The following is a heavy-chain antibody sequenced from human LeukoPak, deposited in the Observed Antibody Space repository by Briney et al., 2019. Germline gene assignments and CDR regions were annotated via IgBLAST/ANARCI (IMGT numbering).Heavy chain of an antibody. CDR2: INHSGST. CDR1: GGSFSGYY. V-gene: IGHV4-34*01. Sequence: SETLSLTCAVYGGSFSGYYWSWIRQPPGKGLEWIGEINHSGSTNYNPSLKCRVTISVDTSKNQFSLKLSSVTAADTAVYFCARGPYSYDSSGAFDIWGQGTMVTVSS. J-gene: IGHJ3*02. D-gene: IGHD3-22*01. CDR3: ARGPYSYDSSGAFDI.